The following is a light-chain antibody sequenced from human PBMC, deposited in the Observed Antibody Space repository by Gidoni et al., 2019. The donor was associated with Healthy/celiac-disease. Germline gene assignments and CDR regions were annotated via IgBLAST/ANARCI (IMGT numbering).Light chain of an antibody. Sequence: IQLTQSPSFLSASVGDRVTITCRASQGISSYLAWYQQKPGKAPKLLIYAASTLQSGVPSRFSSSGSGTEVTLTISSLQPEDFATYYCQQLNSYPPTFXGXTKVEIK. CDR2: AAS. CDR3: QQLNSYPPT. V-gene: IGKV1-9*01. J-gene: IGKJ4*01. CDR1: QGISSY.